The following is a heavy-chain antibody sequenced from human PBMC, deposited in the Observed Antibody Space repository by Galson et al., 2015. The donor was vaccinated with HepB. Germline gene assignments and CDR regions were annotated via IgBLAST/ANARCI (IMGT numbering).Heavy chain of an antibody. V-gene: IGHV3-30*03. D-gene: IGHD1-26*01. J-gene: IGHJ4*02. CDR1: GFTFSSYG. CDR3: ARAVGVANPPTGPNDY. CDR2: ISYDGSNK. Sequence: SLRLSCAASGFTFSSYGMHWVRQAPGKGLEWVAVISYDGSNKYYADSVKGRFTISRDNSKNTLYLQMNSLRAEDTAVYYCARAVGVANPPTGPNDYWGQGTLVTVSS.